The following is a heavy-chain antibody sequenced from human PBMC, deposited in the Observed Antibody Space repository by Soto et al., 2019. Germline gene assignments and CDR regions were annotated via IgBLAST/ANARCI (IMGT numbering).Heavy chain of an antibody. Sequence: GGSLRLSCAASGFTVSSNYMSWVRQAPGKGLEWVSVIYSGGSTYYADSVKGRFTISRDNSKNTLYLQMNSLRAEDTAVYYCASSVVVAATTDAFDIWGQGTMVTVSS. CDR2: IYSGGST. V-gene: IGHV3-66*01. CDR3: ASSVVVAATTDAFDI. CDR1: GFTVSSNY. D-gene: IGHD2-15*01. J-gene: IGHJ3*02.